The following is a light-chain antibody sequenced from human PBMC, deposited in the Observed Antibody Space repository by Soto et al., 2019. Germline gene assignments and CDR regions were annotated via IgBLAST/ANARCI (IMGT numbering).Light chain of an antibody. CDR2: GAS. V-gene: IGKV1-5*01. CDR1: QSISVW. J-gene: IGKJ5*01. Sequence: DIQMTQSPSTLSASVGDRVTITCRASQSISVWLAWYQQKPGQAPRLLIYGASTRATGIPARFSGSGSGTDFTLTISSLQPEDFAIYYCQQTFGKPLVTFGQGTRLEIK. CDR3: QQTFGKPLVT.